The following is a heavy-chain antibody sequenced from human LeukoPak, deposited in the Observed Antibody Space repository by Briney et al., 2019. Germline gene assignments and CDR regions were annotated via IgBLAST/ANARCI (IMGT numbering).Heavy chain of an antibody. Sequence: SETLSLTCTVSGGSISSSSYYWGWIRQPPGKGLEWIGSIYYSGSTYYNPSLKSRVTISVDTSKNQFSLKLRSVTAADTGVYYCARGQGVTVIKVGKNWFDPWSQGTQVIVSP. D-gene: IGHD3-22*01. J-gene: IGHJ5*02. CDR3: ARGQGVTVIKVGKNWFDP. CDR1: GGSISSSSYY. V-gene: IGHV4-39*01. CDR2: IYYSGST.